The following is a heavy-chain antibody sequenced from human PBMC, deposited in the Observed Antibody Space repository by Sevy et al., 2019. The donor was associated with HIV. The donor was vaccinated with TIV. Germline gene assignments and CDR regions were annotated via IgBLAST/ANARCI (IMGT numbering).Heavy chain of an antibody. D-gene: IGHD5-12*01. CDR1: GFNFTDYY. CDR2: ISSSGSTI. Sequence: GGSLRLSCAASGFNFTDYYINWIRQAPGKGLEWVSYISSSGSTIYYADSVKGRFTISRDNAKNSLYLQMNSLRAEDTSVYYCASIHHPRGSGNDYFDYWGQGTLVTVSS. CDR3: ASIHHPRGSGNDYFDY. J-gene: IGHJ4*02. V-gene: IGHV3-11*01.